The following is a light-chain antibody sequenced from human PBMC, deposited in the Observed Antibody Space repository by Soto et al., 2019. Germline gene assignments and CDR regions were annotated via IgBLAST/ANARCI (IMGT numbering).Light chain of an antibody. CDR2: STN. CDR3: VLYIGSGIGV. Sequence: QTVVTQEPSFSVSPGRTVTLTCGLSSGSVSTSYYPSWYQQTPGQAPRTLIYSTNTRSSRVPDRFSGSTLRNKAALTITGAQADDESDYYCVLYIGSGIGVFGGGTKVTVL. J-gene: IGLJ3*02. CDR1: SGSVSTSYY. V-gene: IGLV8-61*01.